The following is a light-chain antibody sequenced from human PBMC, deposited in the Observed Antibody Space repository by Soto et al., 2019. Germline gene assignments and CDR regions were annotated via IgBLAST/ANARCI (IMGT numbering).Light chain of an antibody. V-gene: IGKV3D-20*02. J-gene: IGKJ5*01. CDR3: QQRKKWPPIT. CDR1: QSVSSSN. Sequence: EIVMTQSPATLSVSPGERPTLSCSASQSVSSSNLAWYQQKPGKAPRLLIYDATKRASGIPVRFTGSGSGTDFILTISNIEAEDVAIYYCQQRKKWPPITVGQGTRLEIK. CDR2: DAT.